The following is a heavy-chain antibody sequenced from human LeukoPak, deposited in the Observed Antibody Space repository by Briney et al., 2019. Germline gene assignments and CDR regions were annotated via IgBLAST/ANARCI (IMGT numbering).Heavy chain of an antibody. CDR3: ARSIADYYGSGSYYFDY. Sequence: SVKVSCKASGGTFSSYAISWVRQAPGQGLEWMGGIIPIFGTANYAQKFQGRVTITADKSTSTAYMELSSLRSEDTAVYYCARSIADYYGSGSYYFDYWGQGTLVTVSS. D-gene: IGHD3-10*01. CDR2: IIPIFGTA. V-gene: IGHV1-69*06. J-gene: IGHJ4*02. CDR1: GGTFSSYA.